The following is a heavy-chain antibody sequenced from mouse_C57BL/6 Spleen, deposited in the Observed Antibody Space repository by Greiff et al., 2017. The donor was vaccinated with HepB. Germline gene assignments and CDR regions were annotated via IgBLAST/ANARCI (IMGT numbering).Heavy chain of an antibody. V-gene: IGHV1-18*01. CDR3: ARSGSSVWYFDV. D-gene: IGHD1-1*01. CDR1: GYTFTDYN. J-gene: IGHJ1*03. Sequence: VQLQQSGPELVKPGASVKIPCKASGYTFTDYNMDWVTQSHGKSLEWIGDINPNNGGTIYNQKFKGKATLTVDKSSSTAYMELRSLTSEDTAVYYCARSGSSVWYFDVWGTGTTVTVSS. CDR2: INPNNGGT.